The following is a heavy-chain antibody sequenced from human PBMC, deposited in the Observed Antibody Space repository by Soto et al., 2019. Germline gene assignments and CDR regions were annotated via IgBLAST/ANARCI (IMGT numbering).Heavy chain of an antibody. J-gene: IGHJ6*02. D-gene: IGHD1-1*01. CDR2: IIPICGTA. CDR3: ASELERRGYGMDV. V-gene: IGHV1-69*12. CDR1: GGTFSSYA. Sequence: QVQLVQSGAEVKKPGSSVKVSCKASGGTFSSYAISWVRQAPGQGLEWMGGIIPICGTANYAQKFQARVTMTADESTSTAYMGLSRLGSEDTAVYYCASELERRGYGMDVWGQGTTVTVSS.